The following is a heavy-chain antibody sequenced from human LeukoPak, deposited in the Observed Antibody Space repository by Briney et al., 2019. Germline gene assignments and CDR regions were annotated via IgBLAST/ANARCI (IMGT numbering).Heavy chain of an antibody. V-gene: IGHV4-59*03. J-gene: IGHJ5*01. CDR1: GDSTSNFY. CDR2: IHYSGSS. D-gene: IGHD2-8*01. Sequence: PSETLSLTCTVSGDSTSNFYWNWIRQSPGRGLEWIGNIHYSGSSVYNPSLKSRGTISIDTSRRQFFLKLNSVTAADTAVYFCALAPNSNWFDFWGPGTLVTVSS. CDR3: ALAPNSNWFDF.